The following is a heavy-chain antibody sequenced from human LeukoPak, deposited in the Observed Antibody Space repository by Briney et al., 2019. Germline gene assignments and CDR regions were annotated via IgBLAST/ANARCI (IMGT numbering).Heavy chain of an antibody. Sequence: KPSETLSLTCAVYGGSFSGYYWSWIRQPPGKGLEWIGEINHSGSTNYNPSLKSRVTISVDTSKNQFSLKLSSVTAADTAVYYCATRGGLYCSSTSCYEFDYWGQGTLVTVSS. D-gene: IGHD2-2*01. CDR1: GGSFSGYY. J-gene: IGHJ4*02. CDR2: INHSGST. V-gene: IGHV4-34*01. CDR3: ATRGGLYCSSTSCYEFDY.